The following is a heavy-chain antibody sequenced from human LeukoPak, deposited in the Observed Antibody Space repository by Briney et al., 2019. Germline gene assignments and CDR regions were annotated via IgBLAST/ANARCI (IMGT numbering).Heavy chain of an antibody. V-gene: IGHV3-15*01. CDR1: GFSFTNAW. D-gene: IGHD4-17*01. Sequence: GGSLRLSCAASGFSFTNAWMSWVRQAPGKGLEWVGHIKSRTDGGTTDYAAHVKDRFSISRDDSKDTLYLQMNSLKTEDIAVYYCATEYYGAYNYWGQGTLVTVSS. CDR2: IKSRTDGGTT. J-gene: IGHJ4*02. CDR3: ATEYYGAYNY.